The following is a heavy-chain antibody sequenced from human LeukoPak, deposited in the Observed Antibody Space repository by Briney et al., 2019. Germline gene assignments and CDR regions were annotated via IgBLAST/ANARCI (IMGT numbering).Heavy chain of an antibody. J-gene: IGHJ4*02. CDR1: GFTFSSYS. CDR3: ARVDIAAAGDFDY. CDR2: ISSSSSYI. Sequence: GSLRLSCAASGFTFSSYSMNWVRQAAGKGLEWVSSISSSSSYIYYADSVKGRFTISRDNAKNSLYLQMNSLRAEDTAVYCCARVDIAAAGDFDYWGQGTLVTVSS. V-gene: IGHV3-21*01. D-gene: IGHD6-13*01.